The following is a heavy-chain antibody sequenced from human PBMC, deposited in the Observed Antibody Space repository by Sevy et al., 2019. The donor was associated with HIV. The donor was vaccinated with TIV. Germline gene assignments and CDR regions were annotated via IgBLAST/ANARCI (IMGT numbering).Heavy chain of an antibody. Sequence: GGSPRLSCAASGFNFSPYTMHWVRQAPGKGLEWVTSISNDGNKKYYADSVKGRFIISRDNPKNTMYLQMNSLRPQDTAVYYCAKEGYYYDSRGHDWFDPWGQGTQVTVSS. J-gene: IGHJ5*02. CDR2: ISNDGNKK. CDR3: AKEGYYYDSRGHDWFDP. CDR1: GFNFSPYT. V-gene: IGHV3-30*18. D-gene: IGHD3-22*01.